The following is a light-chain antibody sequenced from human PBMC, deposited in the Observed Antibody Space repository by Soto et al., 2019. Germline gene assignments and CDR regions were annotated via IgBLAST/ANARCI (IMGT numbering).Light chain of an antibody. V-gene: IGKV1-9*01. Sequence: IQLTQSPSSLSASVGDRVTITCRASQGISSYLAWYQQKPGEAPNLLIYAASTLQSGVPSRFGGSGSGTDFTLTISSLQPEDFATYYCQQLNSYPLTFGGGTKV. J-gene: IGKJ4*01. CDR3: QQLNSYPLT. CDR1: QGISSY. CDR2: AAS.